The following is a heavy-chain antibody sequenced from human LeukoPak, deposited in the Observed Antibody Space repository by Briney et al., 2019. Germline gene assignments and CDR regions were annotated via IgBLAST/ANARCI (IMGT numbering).Heavy chain of an antibody. D-gene: IGHD3-22*01. Sequence: AGGSLRLSCAASGFTFSSYSMNWVRQAPGKGLEWVSSISSSSSYIYYADSVKGRFTISRDNAKNSLYLQMNSLRAEDTAVYHCARVYYYDSSGHHYWGQGTLVTVSS. CDR2: ISSSSSYI. CDR1: GFTFSSYS. CDR3: ARVYYYDSSGHHY. J-gene: IGHJ4*02. V-gene: IGHV3-21*01.